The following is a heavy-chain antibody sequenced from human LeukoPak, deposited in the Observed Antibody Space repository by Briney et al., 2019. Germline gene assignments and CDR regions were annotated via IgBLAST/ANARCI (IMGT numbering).Heavy chain of an antibody. CDR3: ARDRRDGYNFDAFDI. CDR2: IIPIFGTA. J-gene: IGHJ3*02. D-gene: IGHD5-24*01. Sequence: AASVKVSCKASGGTFSSYAISWVRQAPGQGLEWMGGIIPIFGTANYAQKFQGRVTITADKSTSTAYMELSSLRSEDTAVYYCARDRRDGYNFDAFDIWGQGTMVTVSS. CDR1: GGTFSSYA. V-gene: IGHV1-69*06.